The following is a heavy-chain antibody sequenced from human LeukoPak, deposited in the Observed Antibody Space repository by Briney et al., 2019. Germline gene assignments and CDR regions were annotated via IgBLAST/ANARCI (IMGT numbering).Heavy chain of an antibody. CDR1: GFTFSSYE. CDR3: ARGAPNDCSSTSCYGRILDY. D-gene: IGHD2-2*01. J-gene: IGHJ4*02. V-gene: IGHV3-48*03. CDR2: ISSSGSTI. Sequence: GGSLRLSCAASGFTFSSYEMNWVRQALGRGLEWVSYISSSGSTIYYADSVKGRFTISRDNAKNSLYLQMNSLRAEDTAVYYCARGAPNDCSSTSCYGRILDYWGQGTLVTVSS.